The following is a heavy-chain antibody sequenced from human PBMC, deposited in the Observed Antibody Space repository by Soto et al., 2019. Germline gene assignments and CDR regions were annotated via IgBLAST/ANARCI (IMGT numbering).Heavy chain of an antibody. D-gene: IGHD3-10*01. CDR1: GGSITTGGSY. CDR2: IYYTGST. Sequence: PSETLSLTCTVSGGSITTGGSYWSWIRQPPGKGLEWIGYIYYTGSTNYSPSLKGRVTISLDASKSQFPLKLTSVTAADTAVYYCARGPGASDYYFDYWGPGTLVTVSS. J-gene: IGHJ4*02. V-gene: IGHV4-61*08. CDR3: ARGPGASDYYFDY.